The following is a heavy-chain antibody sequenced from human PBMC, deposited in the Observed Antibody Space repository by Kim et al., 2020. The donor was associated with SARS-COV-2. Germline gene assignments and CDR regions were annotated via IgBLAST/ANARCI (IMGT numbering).Heavy chain of an antibody. Sequence: GESLKISCKGSGYSFTAYWITWVRQMPGKGLEWMGRIDPSDSYTNYSPSFQGHVTISADKSFSTAYLQWSSLKASDTAMYYCARRIISTWDERQPKTPPHYYYSLDVWGQGTTVTVSS. CDR2: IDPSDSYT. D-gene: IGHD2-2*01. CDR3: ARRIISTWDERQPKTPPHYYYSLDV. CDR1: GYSFTAYW. V-gene: IGHV5-10-1*01. J-gene: IGHJ6*02.